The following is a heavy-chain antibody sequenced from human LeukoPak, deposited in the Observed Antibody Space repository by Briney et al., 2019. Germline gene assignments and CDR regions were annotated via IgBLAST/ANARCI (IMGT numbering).Heavy chain of an antibody. CDR1: GYTLTSYG. Sequence: ASVKVSCKASGYTLTSYGISWVRQAPGQGLEWMGWISAYNGNTNYAQKLQGRVTMTTDTSTSTAYMELRSLRSDDTAVYYCATSGWRRRTLDYWGQGTLVTVSS. CDR2: ISAYNGNT. CDR3: ATSGWRRRTLDY. V-gene: IGHV1-18*04. J-gene: IGHJ4*02. D-gene: IGHD6-19*01.